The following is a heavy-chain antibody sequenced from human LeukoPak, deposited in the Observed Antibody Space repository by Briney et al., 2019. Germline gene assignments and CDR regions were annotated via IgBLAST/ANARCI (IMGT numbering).Heavy chain of an antibody. CDR2: IKSGGDAT. V-gene: IGHV3-23*01. Sequence: GGSLRLSCAASGFTFSSYAMTWVRQAPGKGLEWVSAIKSGGDATYYADSVKGRFTISRGNSKNTLYLQMNSLRAKDAAVYYCVPFSLTNVPWGQGTLVTVSS. CDR1: GFTFSSYA. J-gene: IGHJ5*02. D-gene: IGHD2-2*01. CDR3: VPFSLTNVP.